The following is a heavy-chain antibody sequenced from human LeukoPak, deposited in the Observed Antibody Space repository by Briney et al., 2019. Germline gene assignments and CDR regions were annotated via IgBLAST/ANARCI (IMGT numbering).Heavy chain of an antibody. J-gene: IGHJ4*02. V-gene: IGHV3-48*04. CDR2: ISGGSSSI. CDR3: ARDFVRAGALDY. CDR1: GFTFSSYN. D-gene: IGHD3-10*02. Sequence: GGSLRLSCAASGFTFSSYNMNWVRQAPGKGLEWVSYISGGSSSIYYADSVKGRFTISRDNARNSLYLQMNSLRAEDTAVYYCARDFVRAGALDYWGQGTLVAVSS.